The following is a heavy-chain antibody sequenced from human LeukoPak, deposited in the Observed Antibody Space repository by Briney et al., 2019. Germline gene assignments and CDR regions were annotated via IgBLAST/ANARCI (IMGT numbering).Heavy chain of an antibody. CDR1: GFTFSGSA. Sequence: GGSLRLSCTASGFTFSGSAMHWVRQASGKGLEWFGRIRSKANSYATVYAASVKGRFTISRDDSKNTAYLQMNSLKTEDTAVYYCARVTLSGWHPFDYWGQGTLVTVSS. CDR2: IRSKANSYAT. D-gene: IGHD6-19*01. CDR3: ARVTLSGWHPFDY. V-gene: IGHV3-73*01. J-gene: IGHJ4*02.